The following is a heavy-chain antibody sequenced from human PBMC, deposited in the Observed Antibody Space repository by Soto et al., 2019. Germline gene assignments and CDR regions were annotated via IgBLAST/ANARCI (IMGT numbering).Heavy chain of an antibody. J-gene: IGHJ4*02. Sequence: GGSLRLSCAASGFTFSSYDMHWVRQAPGKGLEWVAVISYDGSNKYYADSVKGRFTISRDNSKNTLYLQMNSLRAEDTAVYYCARVGYSSGWHWDYWGQGTLVTVSS. V-gene: IGHV3-30-3*01. D-gene: IGHD6-19*01. CDR2: ISYDGSNK. CDR3: ARVGYSSGWHWDY. CDR1: GFTFSSYD.